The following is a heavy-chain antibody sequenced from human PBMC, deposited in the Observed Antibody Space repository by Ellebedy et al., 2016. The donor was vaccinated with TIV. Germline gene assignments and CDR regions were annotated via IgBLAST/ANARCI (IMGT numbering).Heavy chain of an antibody. Sequence: GGSLRLSCAASEFTFSSYAMHWVRQAPGKGLEWVAVISYDGSNKYYADSVKGRFTISRDNSKNTLYLQMNGLRAEDTAVYYCAKDRGYGDHGYYGMDVWGQGTTVTVSS. D-gene: IGHD4-17*01. J-gene: IGHJ6*02. CDR3: AKDRGYGDHGYYGMDV. CDR1: EFTFSSYA. V-gene: IGHV3-30-3*01. CDR2: ISYDGSNK.